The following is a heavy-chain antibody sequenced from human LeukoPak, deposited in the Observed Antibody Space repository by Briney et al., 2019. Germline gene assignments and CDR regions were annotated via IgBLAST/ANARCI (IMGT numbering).Heavy chain of an antibody. D-gene: IGHD3-16*01. CDR3: ARGGGLDV. J-gene: IGHJ6*02. V-gene: IGHV3-7*03. Sequence: GGSLRLSCAASGFTFSNFWMNWVRQAPGKGLEWVASINHNGNVNYYVDSVKGRFTISRDNAKNSLYLQMSNLRAEDTAVYFCARGGGLDVWGQGATVTVSS. CDR1: GFTFSNFW. CDR2: INHNGNVN.